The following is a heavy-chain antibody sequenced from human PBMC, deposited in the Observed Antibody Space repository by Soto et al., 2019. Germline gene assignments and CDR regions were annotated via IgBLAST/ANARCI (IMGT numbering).Heavy chain of an antibody. D-gene: IGHD2-21*01. CDR1: GFFFSGFE. CDR3: ARQIVAGGYFDY. CDR2: ISTGNVI. Sequence: HPGGSLRLSCVASGFFFSGFEMSWVRQAPGKGLEWISYISTGNVIYQADSVRGRFTISRDDAKNSLFLQMNSLTAEDTAVYYCARQIVAGGYFDYWGQGTVVTVSS. V-gene: IGHV3-48*03. J-gene: IGHJ4*02.